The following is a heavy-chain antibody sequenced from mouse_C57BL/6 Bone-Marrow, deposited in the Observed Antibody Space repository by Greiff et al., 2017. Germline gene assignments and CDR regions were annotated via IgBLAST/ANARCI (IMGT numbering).Heavy chain of an antibody. J-gene: IGHJ4*01. CDR3: ARCLGRDYYAMDY. Sequence: VQLQQPGAELVKPGASVKLSCKASGYTFTSYWMHWVKQRPGQGLEWIGMIHPNSGSTNYNEKFKSKATLTVDKSSSTAYMQLSSLTSEDSAVYYCARCLGRDYYAMDYWGQGTSVTVSS. V-gene: IGHV1-64*01. CDR2: IHPNSGST. CDR1: GYTFTSYW. D-gene: IGHD4-1*01.